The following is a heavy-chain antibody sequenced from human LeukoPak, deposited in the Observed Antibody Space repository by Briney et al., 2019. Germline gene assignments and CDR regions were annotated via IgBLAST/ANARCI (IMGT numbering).Heavy chain of an antibody. V-gene: IGHV3-30*18. Sequence: GGSLRLSCAASGFTFSNAWMSWVRQAPGKGLEWVAVISYDGSYKEYADSVKGRFTISRDNSKNTLYLQMNSLRAEDTAVYYCAKMLNTGHAHAALDYWGQGTLVTVSS. CDR2: ISYDGSYK. D-gene: IGHD2-8*02. CDR3: AKMLNTGHAHAALDY. J-gene: IGHJ4*02. CDR1: GFTFSNAW.